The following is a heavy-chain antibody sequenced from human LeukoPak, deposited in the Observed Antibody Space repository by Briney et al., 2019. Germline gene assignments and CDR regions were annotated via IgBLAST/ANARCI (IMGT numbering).Heavy chain of an antibody. J-gene: IGHJ4*02. CDR3: ARPHCSSTSCYLASGFDY. CDR1: GGSISNSSYY. V-gene: IGHV4-39*01. D-gene: IGHD2-2*01. CDR2: IYYSGST. Sequence: PSETLSLTCTVSGGSISNSSYYWGWIRQPPGKGLEWFGSIYYSGSTYYNPSLKSRVTISVDTSKNQFSLKLSSVTAADTAVYYCARPHCSSTSCYLASGFDYWGQGTLVTVSS.